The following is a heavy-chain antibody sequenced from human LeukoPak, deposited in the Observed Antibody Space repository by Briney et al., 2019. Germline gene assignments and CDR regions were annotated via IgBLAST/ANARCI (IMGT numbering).Heavy chain of an antibody. J-gene: IGHJ4*02. CDR1: GYTFTSYG. V-gene: IGHV1-18*01. Sequence: ASVKVSCKASGYTFTSYGISWVRQAPGQGLEWMGWISAYNGNTNYAQKLQGRVTMTTDTSTSTAYMELRSLRSDDTAVYYCARVGGIVGALGPRQFDYWGQGTLVTVSS. CDR2: ISAYNGNT. CDR3: ARVGGIVGALGPRQFDY. D-gene: IGHD1-26*01.